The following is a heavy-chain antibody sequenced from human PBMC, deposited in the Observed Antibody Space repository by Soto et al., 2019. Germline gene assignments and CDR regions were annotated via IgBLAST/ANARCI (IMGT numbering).Heavy chain of an antibody. CDR1: GFTFSSYG. J-gene: IGHJ4*02. Sequence: QVQLVESGGGVVQPGRSLRLSCAASGFTFSSYGMHWVRQAPGKGLEWVAVISYDGSNKYYADSVKGRFTISRDNSKNTLYLQMNSLRAEDTAVYYCAKGAGVVVNTDVYDYWGQGTLATVSS. CDR2: ISYDGSNK. V-gene: IGHV3-30*18. D-gene: IGHD3-22*01. CDR3: AKGAGVVVNTDVYDY.